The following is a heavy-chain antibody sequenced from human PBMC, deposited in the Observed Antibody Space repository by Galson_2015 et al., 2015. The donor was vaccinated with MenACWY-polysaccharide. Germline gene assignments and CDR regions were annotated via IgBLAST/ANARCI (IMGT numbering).Heavy chain of an antibody. V-gene: IGHV3-7*01. J-gene: IGHJ6*02. CDR1: GFTFKNYW. CDR3: ARGHYGMDV. CDR2: IKKDGSEK. Sequence: SLRLSCAVSGFTFKNYWMSWVRQAPGKGLEWVANIKKDGSEKYCVDSVKGRFTISRDNARSSLYLRMNGLRAEDTAVYYCARGHYGMDVWGQGTTVTVS.